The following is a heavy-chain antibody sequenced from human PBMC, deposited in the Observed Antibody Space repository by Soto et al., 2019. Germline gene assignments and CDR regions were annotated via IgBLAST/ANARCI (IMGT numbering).Heavy chain of an antibody. CDR1: GGSISSSSYY. D-gene: IGHD3-3*01. CDR3: ARWWSGSRQGFDP. V-gene: IGHV4-31*03. Sequence: SETLSLTCPVSGGSISSSSYYWSWIRQHPGKGLEWIGYIYYSGSTYYNPSLKSRVTISVDTSKNQFSLKLSSVTAADTAVYYCARWWSGSRQGFDPWGQGTLVTVSS. CDR2: IYYSGST. J-gene: IGHJ5*02.